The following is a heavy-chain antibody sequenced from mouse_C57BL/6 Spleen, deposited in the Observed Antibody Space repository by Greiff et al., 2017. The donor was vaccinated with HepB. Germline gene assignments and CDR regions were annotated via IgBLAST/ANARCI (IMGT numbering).Heavy chain of an antibody. J-gene: IGHJ4*01. CDR2: ISDGGSYT. V-gene: IGHV5-4*01. Sequence: EVKVEESGGGLVKPGGSLKLSCAASGFTFSSYAMSWVRQTPEKRLEWVATISDGGSYTYYPDNVKGRFTISRDNAKNNLYLQMSHLKSEDTAMYYCAREDYDGYYAMDYWGQGTSVTVSS. CDR1: GFTFSSYA. D-gene: IGHD2-4*01. CDR3: AREDYDGYYAMDY.